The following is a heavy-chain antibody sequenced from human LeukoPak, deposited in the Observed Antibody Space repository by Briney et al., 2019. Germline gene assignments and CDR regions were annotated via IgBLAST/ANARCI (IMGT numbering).Heavy chain of an antibody. D-gene: IGHD1-26*01. Sequence: SQTLSLTYSVSGDSISSGGYYWHWIRQHPQKGLEWIGYIYSTGTTYYNPSLTSRLTMSLDTSKNQFSLKVTSVTAADTAVYFCARDRPDTTSPTTVGRFDPWGQGTLVTVSS. CDR2: IYSTGTT. CDR3: ARDRPDTTSPTTVGRFDP. J-gene: IGHJ5*02. CDR1: GDSISSGGYY. V-gene: IGHV4-31*03.